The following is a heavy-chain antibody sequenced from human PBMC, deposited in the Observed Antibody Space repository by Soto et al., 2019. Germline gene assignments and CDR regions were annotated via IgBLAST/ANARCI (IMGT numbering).Heavy chain of an antibody. CDR1: GFTVRSNF. V-gene: IGHV3-66*01. D-gene: IGHD3-22*01. J-gene: IGHJ4*02. CDR2: IYSGGDT. Sequence: GGSLRLSCAASGFTVRSNFMSWVRQAPGKGLEWVSVIYSGGDTYYVDSVKGRFTVSRDNSKNTLYLQMNTLRAEDTAMYYCSRSTMIGLLSHWGQGTLVTVSS. CDR3: SRSTMIGLLSH.